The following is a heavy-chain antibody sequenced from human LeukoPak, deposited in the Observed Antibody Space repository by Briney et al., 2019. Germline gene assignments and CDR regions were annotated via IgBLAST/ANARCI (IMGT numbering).Heavy chain of an antibody. Sequence: SPTLSLTCAVSGDSVSSKSAAWNWLRQSPSRGLEWLGSTYYRSKWYNDYAVSVKSRITINPDTSKNQFSLQLNSVAPEDTAVYYCARTTGHFDYWGQGTLVTVSS. CDR3: ARTTGHFDY. D-gene: IGHD2-8*02. CDR2: TYYRSKWYN. CDR1: GDSVSSKSAA. V-gene: IGHV6-1*01. J-gene: IGHJ4*02.